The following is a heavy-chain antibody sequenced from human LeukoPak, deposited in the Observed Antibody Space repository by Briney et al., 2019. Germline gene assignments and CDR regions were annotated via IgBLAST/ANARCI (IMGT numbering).Heavy chain of an antibody. CDR2: INPNSGAA. D-gene: IGHD2-15*01. V-gene: IGHV1-2*06. J-gene: IGHJ4*02. CDR1: GYTFTDHY. Sequence: ASVTVSCKASGYTFTDHYMHWVRQAPGQGLEWMGRINPNSGAANYAQKFQGRVTMTRDASISTAYMELSRLTSDDTAVYYCARGGALSGGSWYFDYWGQGTLVTVSS. CDR3: ARGGALSGGSWYFDY.